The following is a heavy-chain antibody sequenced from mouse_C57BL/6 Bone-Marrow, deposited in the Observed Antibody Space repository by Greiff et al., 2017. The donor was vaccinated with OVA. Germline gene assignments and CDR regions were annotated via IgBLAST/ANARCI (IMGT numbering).Heavy chain of an antibody. V-gene: IGHV1-19*01. CDR1: GYTFTDYY. CDR2: INPYNGGT. D-gene: IGHD1-1*01. Sequence: EVQLQQSGPVLVKPGASVKMSCKASGYTFTDYYMNWVKQSHGKSLEWIGVINPYNGGTSYNQKFKGKATLTVDKSSSTAYMELNSLTSEDSAVYYCARRGYYYGSSPYWYFDVWGTGTTVTVSS. CDR3: ARRGYYYGSSPYWYFDV. J-gene: IGHJ1*03.